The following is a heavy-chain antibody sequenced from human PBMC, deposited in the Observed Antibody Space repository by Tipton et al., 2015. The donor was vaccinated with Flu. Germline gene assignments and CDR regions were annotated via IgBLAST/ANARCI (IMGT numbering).Heavy chain of an antibody. CDR3: ARIEWELRGGVDY. J-gene: IGHJ4*02. CDR1: GFTFSSYS. D-gene: IGHD1-26*01. V-gene: IGHV3-33*01. Sequence: SLRLSCAASGFTFSSYSMHWVRQAPGKGLEWVAVIWYDGSNKYYADSVKGRFTISRDNSKNTLYLQMNSLRAEDTAVYYCARIEWELRGGVDYWGQGTLVTVSS. CDR2: IWYDGSNK.